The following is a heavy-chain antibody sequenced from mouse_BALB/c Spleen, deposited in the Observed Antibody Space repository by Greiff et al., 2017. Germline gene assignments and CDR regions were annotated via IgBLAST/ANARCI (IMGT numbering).Heavy chain of an antibody. J-gene: IGHJ3*01. CDR2: IDPSDSET. V-gene: IGHV1-69*02. CDR3: ARSYYRYDERDFAY. Sequence: QVQLQQPGAELVKPGAPVKLSCKASGYTFTSYWMNWVKQRPGRGLEWIGRIDPSDSETHYNQKFKDKATLTVDKSSSTAYIQLSSLTSEDSAVYYCARSYYRYDERDFAYWGQGTLVTVSA. CDR1: GYTFTSYW. D-gene: IGHD2-14*01.